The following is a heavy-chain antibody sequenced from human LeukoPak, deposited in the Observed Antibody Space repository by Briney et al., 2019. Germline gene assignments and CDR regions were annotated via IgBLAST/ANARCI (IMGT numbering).Heavy chain of an antibody. CDR2: INSEGSST. V-gene: IGHV3-74*01. Sequence: GGSLRLSCAGSGFTFSTYWMHWVRQAPGKGLVWVSRINSEGSSTTYADSVKGRFTISRDNAKNILYLQMNSLRAEDTAVYHCARDPAPQGWFDSWGQGTLVTVSS. J-gene: IGHJ5*01. CDR3: ARDPAPQGWFDS. CDR1: GFTFSTYW.